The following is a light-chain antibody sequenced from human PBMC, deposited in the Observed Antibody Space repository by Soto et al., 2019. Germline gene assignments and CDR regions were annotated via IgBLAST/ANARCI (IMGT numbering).Light chain of an antibody. Sequence: EIVMTQSPATLSVSPVERATLSCMASQSVSINLAWYQQKPGQAPRLLIYGASTRATGIPARFSGSGSGTEFTLTISSLQSEDFATYYCQQYNSYSRTFGQGTKVDIK. V-gene: IGKV3-15*01. CDR2: GAS. CDR1: QSVSIN. J-gene: IGKJ1*01. CDR3: QQYNSYSRT.